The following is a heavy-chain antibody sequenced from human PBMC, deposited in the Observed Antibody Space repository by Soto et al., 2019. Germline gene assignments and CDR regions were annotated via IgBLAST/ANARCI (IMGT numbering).Heavy chain of an antibody. V-gene: IGHV5-51*01. CDR1: GYSFTSYW. CDR2: IYPGDSNT. J-gene: IGHJ4*02. CDR3: ARQGYCSSTACYTVDY. Sequence: GSLKISCKGSGYSFTSYWIGWVRQKPGKGLEWMGIIYPGDSNTRYSPSFQGQVTISADKSISTAYLQWSSLKASDTAIYYCARQGYCSSTACYTVDYWGQGTLVTVSS. D-gene: IGHD2-2*02.